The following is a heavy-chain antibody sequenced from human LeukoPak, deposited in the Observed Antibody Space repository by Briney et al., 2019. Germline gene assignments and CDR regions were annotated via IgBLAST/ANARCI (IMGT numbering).Heavy chain of an antibody. J-gene: IGHJ4*02. CDR2: IYYSGST. Sequence: PSETLSLTCTVSGGSIRSSTDYWGWIRQPPGKELEWIGSIYYSGSTYYNPSLKSRVTISVDTSKNQFSVKLSSVTAADTAVYYCAFGYSYGCDYWGQGTLVTVSS. V-gene: IGHV4-39*07. CDR3: AFGYSYGCDY. CDR1: GGSIRSSTDY. D-gene: IGHD5-18*01.